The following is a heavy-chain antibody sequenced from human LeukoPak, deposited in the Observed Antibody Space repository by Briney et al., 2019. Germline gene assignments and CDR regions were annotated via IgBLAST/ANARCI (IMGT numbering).Heavy chain of an antibody. V-gene: IGHV3-21*01. J-gene: IGHJ4*02. CDR2: ISSSSSYI. CDR3: ARGPSGYSSGWYDY. Sequence: GGSLRLSCAASGFTFSSFGMSWVRQAPGKGLEWVSSISSSSSYIYYADSVKGRFTISRDNAKNSLYLQMNSLRAEDTAVYYCARGPSGYSSGWYDYWGQGTLVTVSS. D-gene: IGHD6-19*01. CDR1: GFTFSSFG.